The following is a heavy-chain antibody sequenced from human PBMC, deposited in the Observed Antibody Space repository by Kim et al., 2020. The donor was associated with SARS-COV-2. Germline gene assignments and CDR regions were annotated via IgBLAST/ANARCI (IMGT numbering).Heavy chain of an antibody. Sequence: GGSLRLSCAASGFPFSSYAMSWVRQAPGKGLEWVSAISGSGGGTYYADSVKGRFNISRDTSKQPPYLQMNSLRAEATAENQCAKDRGYRDDAFDTWGQG. J-gene: IGHJ3*02. V-gene: IGHV3-23*01. CDR3: AKDRGYRDDAFDT. CDR2: ISGSGGGT. D-gene: IGHD3-16*02. CDR1: GFPFSSYA.